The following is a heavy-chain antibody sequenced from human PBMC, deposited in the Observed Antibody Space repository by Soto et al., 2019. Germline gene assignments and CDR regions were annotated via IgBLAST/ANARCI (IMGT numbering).Heavy chain of an antibody. Sequence: SGGSLRLSCAASGFTFSGYAINWVRQAPGKGLEWVSGISGSGGSTYYADSVRGRFTISRDNSKNTLYLQMNSLRAEDTAVYYCAKGYDFWSGSSDVWGKGTTVTVSS. CDR3: AKGYDFWSGSSDV. CDR1: GFTFSGYA. V-gene: IGHV3-23*01. J-gene: IGHJ6*04. D-gene: IGHD3-3*01. CDR2: ISGSGGST.